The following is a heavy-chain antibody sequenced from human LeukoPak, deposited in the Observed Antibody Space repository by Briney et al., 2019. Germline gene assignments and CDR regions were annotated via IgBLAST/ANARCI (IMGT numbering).Heavy chain of an antibody. J-gene: IGHJ4*01. CDR3: ARDGTAAGLYFDL. D-gene: IGHD6-13*01. CDR2: IRQDGSEK. CDR1: GFTFTDYW. Sequence: GGSLRLSCAASGFTFTDYWMNWVRQAPGKGLEWVASIRQDGSEKTYVDSVKGRFTISRDNTKNSLSLQVNSLRVEDTAVYCGARDGTAAGLYFDLWGQGTLVTVSS. V-gene: IGHV3-7*01.